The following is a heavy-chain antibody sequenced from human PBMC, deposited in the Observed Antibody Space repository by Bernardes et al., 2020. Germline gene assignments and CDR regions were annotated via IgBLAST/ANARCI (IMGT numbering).Heavy chain of an antibody. V-gene: IGHV3-66*01. J-gene: IGHJ6*02. Sequence: GGSLRLSCAASGFTVSSNYMTWVRQAPGKGLQWVSVVYSAGGTYYADAVKGRFTISRDNSKNTLYLQMNSLRAEDTAVYYCVRSRAVTTGMDVWGQGTTVTVSS. D-gene: IGHD4-17*01. CDR1: GFTVSSNY. CDR3: VRSRAVTTGMDV. CDR2: VYSAGGT.